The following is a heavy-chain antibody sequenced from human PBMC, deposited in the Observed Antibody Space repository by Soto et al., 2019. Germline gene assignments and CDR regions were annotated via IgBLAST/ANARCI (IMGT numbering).Heavy chain of an antibody. Sequence: SVKVSGKASGGSFSTYAFNWLRQAPGQGLEWLGAITPIFGTPNYAQKFQGRVTISADDSTSKLYLELRSLKYDDTAIYYCASAAASGLFWGQGSLVTVSS. CDR1: GGSFSTYA. J-gene: IGHJ4*01. CDR3: ASAAASGLF. CDR2: ITPIFGTP. V-gene: IGHV1-69*13. D-gene: IGHD6-13*01.